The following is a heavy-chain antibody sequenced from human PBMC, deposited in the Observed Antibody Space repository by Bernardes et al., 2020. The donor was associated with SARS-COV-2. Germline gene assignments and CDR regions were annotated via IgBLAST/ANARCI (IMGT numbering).Heavy chain of an antibody. J-gene: IGHJ6*02. D-gene: IGHD3-9*01. Sequence: ASVKVSCKASGYTFTSYAMNWVRQAPGQGLEWMGWINTNTGNPTYAQGFTGRFVFSLDTSVSTAYLQISSLKAEDTAVYYCARDPDYDILTGYYPPIYYYYGMDVWGQGTTVTVSS. CDR2: INTNTGNP. V-gene: IGHV7-4-1*02. CDR1: GYTFTSYA. CDR3: ARDPDYDILTGYYPPIYYYYGMDV.